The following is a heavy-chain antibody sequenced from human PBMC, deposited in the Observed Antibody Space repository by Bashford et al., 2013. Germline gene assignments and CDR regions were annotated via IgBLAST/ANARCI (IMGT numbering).Heavy chain of an antibody. Sequence: VRQAPGKGLEWVGRSGNKADNYITEYAASVKGRFTISRDDSKSIAYLQMNSLKTEDTAVYYCTRGPLLQLTFDYWGQGTLVTVSS. CDR2: SGNKADNYIT. J-gene: IGHJ4*02. CDR3: TRGPLLQLTFDY. D-gene: IGHD2-15*01. V-gene: IGHV3-49*02.